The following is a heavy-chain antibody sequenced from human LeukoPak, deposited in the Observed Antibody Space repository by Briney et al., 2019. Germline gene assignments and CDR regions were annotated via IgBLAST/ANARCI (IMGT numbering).Heavy chain of an antibody. CDR2: IYYSGST. D-gene: IGHD4-17*01. V-gene: IGHV4-59*08. Sequence: PSETLSLTCTVSGGSISSYYWSWIRQPPGKGLEWIGYIYYSGSTNYNPSLKSRVTISVDTSKNQFSLKLSSVTAADTAVYYCARSTVTTGTIDYCGQGTLVTVSS. CDR1: GGSISSYY. J-gene: IGHJ4*02. CDR3: ARSTVTTGTIDY.